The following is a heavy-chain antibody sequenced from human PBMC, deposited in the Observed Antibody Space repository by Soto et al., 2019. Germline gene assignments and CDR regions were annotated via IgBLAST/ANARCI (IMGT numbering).Heavy chain of an antibody. CDR2: ISGSGGST. CDR1: GFTFSSYA. Sequence: GGSLRLSCAASGFTFSSYAMSWVRQAPGKGLEWVSAISGSGGSTYYADSVKGRFTISRDNSKNTLYLQMNSLRAEDTAVYYCARDSKPGRGQLDPQVGNEPPGWGLYYYYYGMDVWGQGTTVTVSS. D-gene: IGHD6-6*01. CDR3: ARDSKPGRGQLDPQVGNEPPGWGLYYYYYGMDV. V-gene: IGHV3-23*01. J-gene: IGHJ6*02.